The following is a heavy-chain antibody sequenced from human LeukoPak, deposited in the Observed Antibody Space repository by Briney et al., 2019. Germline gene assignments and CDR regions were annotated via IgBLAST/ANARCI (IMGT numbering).Heavy chain of an antibody. Sequence: ASVKVSCKASGYTFTTYGISWVRQAPGQGLEWMGWISAYNGNTNYAQKLQGRVTMTTDTSTSIAYMELRSLRSDDTAVYYCARWSHDYGDYKGGDYWGQGTLVTVSS. V-gene: IGHV1-18*01. D-gene: IGHD4-17*01. J-gene: IGHJ4*02. CDR1: GYTFTTYG. CDR3: ARWSHDYGDYKGGDY. CDR2: ISAYNGNT.